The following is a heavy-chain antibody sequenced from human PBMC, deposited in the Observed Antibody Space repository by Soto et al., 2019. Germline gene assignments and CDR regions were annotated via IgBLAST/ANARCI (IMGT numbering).Heavy chain of an antibody. V-gene: IGHV4-31*03. D-gene: IGHD6-19*01. CDR2: IYYSGST. CDR1: GGSISSGGYY. Sequence: PSETLSLTCTVSGGSISSGGYYWSWIRQHPGKGLEWIGYIYYSGSTYYNPSLKSRVTISVDTSKNQFSLKLSSVTAADTAVYYCARGGSGWYRDGYFAFWGQGTLVTVSS. J-gene: IGHJ4*02. CDR3: ARGGSGWYRDGYFAF.